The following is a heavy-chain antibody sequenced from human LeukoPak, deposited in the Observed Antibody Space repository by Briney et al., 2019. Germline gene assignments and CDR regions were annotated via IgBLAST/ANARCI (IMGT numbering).Heavy chain of an antibody. CDR2: TRNRANGYTT. CDR3: ARAFCYSGGTCYSDYNDY. J-gene: IGHJ4*02. Sequence: GGSLRLSCAASGFTFSDYYMDWVRQAPGKGPEWVGRTRNRANGYTTEYAASVEGRFTVSRDNSKNSLFLQMNGLKPEDTAVYFCARAFCYSGGTCYSDYNDYWGQGALVTVSS. D-gene: IGHD2-15*01. V-gene: IGHV3-72*01. CDR1: GFTFSDYY.